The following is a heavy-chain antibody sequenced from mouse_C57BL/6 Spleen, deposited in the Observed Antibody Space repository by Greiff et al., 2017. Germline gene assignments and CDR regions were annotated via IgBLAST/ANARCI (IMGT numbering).Heavy chain of an antibody. CDR3: ARLGITTVGAPYAMDY. D-gene: IGHD1-1*01. J-gene: IGHJ4*01. CDR2: IYPGSGNT. V-gene: IGHV1-76*01. Sequence: QVQLKESGAELVRPGASVKLSCKASGYTFTDYYINWVKQRPGQGLEWIARIYPGSGNTYYNEKFKGKATLTAEKSSSTAYMQLSSLTSEDSAVYFCARLGITTVGAPYAMDYWGQGTSVTVSA. CDR1: GYTFTDYY.